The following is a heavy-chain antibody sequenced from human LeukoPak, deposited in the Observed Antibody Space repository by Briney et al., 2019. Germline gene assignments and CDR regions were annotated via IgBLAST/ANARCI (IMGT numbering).Heavy chain of an antibody. J-gene: IGHJ4*02. CDR3: AKDLSIAAAGTGFDY. D-gene: IGHD6-13*01. CDR2: ISGSGGNT. V-gene: IGHV3-23*01. CDR1: GFTSSTFA. Sequence: PGGSLRLSCAASGFTSSTFALSWVRQAPGRGLEWVSAISGSGGNTYYADSVKGRFTISRDNSKNTLYLQMNSLRAEDTAVYYCAKDLSIAAAGTGFDYWGQGTLVTVSS.